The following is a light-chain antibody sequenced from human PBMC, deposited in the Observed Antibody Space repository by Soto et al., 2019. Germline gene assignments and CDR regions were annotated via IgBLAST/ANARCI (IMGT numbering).Light chain of an antibody. V-gene: IGLV1-44*01. CDR3: AAWDDSLTGWV. Sequence: QSVLTQPPSASGTPGQRVTISCSGSSSNIGSNTVNWYQQLPGTAPKLLIYSIIQRPSGVPDRFSGSKSGTSASLAISGLQSEDEADYYCAAWDDSLTGWVFGGGTKVTVL. CDR2: SII. CDR1: SSNIGSNT. J-gene: IGLJ3*02.